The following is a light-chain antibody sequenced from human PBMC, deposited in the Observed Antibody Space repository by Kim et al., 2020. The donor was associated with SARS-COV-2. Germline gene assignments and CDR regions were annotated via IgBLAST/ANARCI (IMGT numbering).Light chain of an antibody. V-gene: IGLV3-1*01. Sequence: SYELTQPPSVSVSPGQTASITCSGDKLGDKYASWYQQKPGQSPVLVIYQDSKRPSGIPDRFSGSNSGNTATLTISGTQAMDEADYYCQAWDRSTVFGGGTQLTVL. CDR3: QAWDRSTV. CDR1: KLGDKY. J-gene: IGLJ2*01. CDR2: QDS.